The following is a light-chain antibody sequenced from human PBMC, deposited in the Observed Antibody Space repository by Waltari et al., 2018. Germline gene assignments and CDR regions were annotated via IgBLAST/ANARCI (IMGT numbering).Light chain of an antibody. CDR3: GTWDSSLSGAV. V-gene: IGLV1-51*02. J-gene: IGLJ7*01. CDR2: EKN. CDR1: SSNLGNIY. Sequence: QSVLTQPPSVSAAPGQRVTISCSGGSSNLGNIYVTWYRQFPGQAPKPLIYEKNERPSGIPGRFSGSKSGTSATLDISGLQAGDEADYYCGTWDSSLSGAVFGGGTHLTVL.